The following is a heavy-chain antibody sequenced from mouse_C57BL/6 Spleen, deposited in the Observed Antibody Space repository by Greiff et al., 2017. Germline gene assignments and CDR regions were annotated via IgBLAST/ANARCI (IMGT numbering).Heavy chain of an antibody. J-gene: IGHJ2*01. Sequence: VQLQQSGAELVRPGASVKLSCTASGFNIKDDYMHWVKQRPEQGLEWIGWIDPENGDTEYASKFQGKATITADTSSNTAYLQLSSLTSEDTAVYYCTTGDYPDYWGQSTTLTVSS. CDR2: IDPENGDT. CDR1: GFNIKDDY. V-gene: IGHV14-4*01. CDR3: TTGDYPDY. D-gene: IGHD2-4*01.